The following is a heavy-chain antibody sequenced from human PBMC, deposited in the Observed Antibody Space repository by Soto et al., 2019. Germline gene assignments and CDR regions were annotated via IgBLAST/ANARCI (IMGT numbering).Heavy chain of an antibody. CDR2: IYNSGST. CDR3: ARVGALYYYGMDV. V-gene: IGHV4-59*01. J-gene: IGHJ6*02. CDR1: GVTISSYY. Sequence: PSETLSLTCTVSGVTISSYYWSWIRQPPGKGLEWLGYIYNSGSTNYNPSLKSRVTISVDTSKNQLSLKMSSVTAADTAVYYCARVGALYYYGMDVWGQGTTVTVSS.